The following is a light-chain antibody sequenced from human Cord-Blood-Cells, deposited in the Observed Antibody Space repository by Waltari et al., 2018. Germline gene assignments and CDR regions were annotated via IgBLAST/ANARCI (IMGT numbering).Light chain of an antibody. V-gene: IGLV2-8*01. CDR3: SSYAGSNNLV. CDR2: EVS. J-gene: IGLJ3*02. CDR1: GSDVGGYNY. Sequence: QSALTQPPSPSGSPGQSVTISCTGPGSDVGGYNYVSWDQQHPAKAPKLMIYEVSKRPSGVPDRFSGSKSGNTASLTVSGLQAEDEADYYCSSYAGSNNLVFGGGTKLTVL.